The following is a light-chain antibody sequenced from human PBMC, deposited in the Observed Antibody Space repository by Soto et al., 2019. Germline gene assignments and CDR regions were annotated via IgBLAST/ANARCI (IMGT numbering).Light chain of an antibody. J-gene: IGLJ1*01. CDR2: DVS. V-gene: IGLV2-18*02. CDR1: SSDVGSSNG. CDR3: SSYTSSSTYV. Sequence: QSALTQPPSVSVSPGQSVAISFTGTSSDVGSSNGVSWYQQPPGTAPKLMIYDVSNRPSGVPDRFSGSKSGNTASLTISGLQAEDEADYYCSSYTSSSTYVFGTGTKVTLL.